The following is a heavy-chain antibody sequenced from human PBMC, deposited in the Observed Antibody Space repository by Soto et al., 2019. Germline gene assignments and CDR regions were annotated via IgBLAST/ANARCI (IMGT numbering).Heavy chain of an antibody. Sequence: ASVKVSCKAPGYTFTSYDINWVRQATGQGLEWMGWMNPNSGNTGYAQKFQGRVTMTRNTSISTAYMELSSLRSEDTAVYYCARALSRFGELSYSWFDPWGQGTLVTVSS. J-gene: IGHJ5*02. CDR2: MNPNSGNT. D-gene: IGHD3-10*01. CDR1: GYTFTSYD. CDR3: ARALSRFGELSYSWFDP. V-gene: IGHV1-8*01.